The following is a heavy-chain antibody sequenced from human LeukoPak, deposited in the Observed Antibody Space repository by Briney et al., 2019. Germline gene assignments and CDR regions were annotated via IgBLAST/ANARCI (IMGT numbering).Heavy chain of an antibody. D-gene: IGHD3-16*01. Sequence: PSETLSLTCTVSGGSISSGDYYWSWIRQPPGKGLEWIGDIYYSGNTNYNPSLKSRVTISVDTSKNQFSLKLSSVTAADTAVYYCASAPWGSGKYNWFDPWGHGTLVTVSS. V-gene: IGHV4-61*08. CDR1: GGSISSGDYY. CDR3: ASAPWGSGKYNWFDP. J-gene: IGHJ5*02. CDR2: IYYSGNT.